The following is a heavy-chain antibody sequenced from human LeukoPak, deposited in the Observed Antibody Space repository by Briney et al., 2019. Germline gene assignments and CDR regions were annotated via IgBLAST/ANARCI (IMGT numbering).Heavy chain of an antibody. V-gene: IGHV4-39*01. CDR1: GGSISSSSYY. CDR3: AAVDDYGDYVTGFDP. D-gene: IGHD4-17*01. CDR2: IYYSGST. Sequence: SETLSLTCTVSGGSISSSSYYWGWIRQPPGKRLEWIGSIYYSGSTYYNPSLKSRVTISVDTSKNQFSLKLSSVTAADTAVYYCAAVDDYGDYVTGFDPWGQGTLVTVSS. J-gene: IGHJ5*02.